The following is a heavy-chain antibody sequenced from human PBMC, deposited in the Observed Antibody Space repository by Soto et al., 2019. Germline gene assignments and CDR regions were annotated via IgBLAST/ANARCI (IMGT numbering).Heavy chain of an antibody. Sequence: QVQLVESGGGVVQPGTSLKLSCAASGFIFSNYAMHWVRQAPGKGPEWVAVILYDGSTEYYADSVKGRFTISRDNSESTLYLQMNSLTSEDTAVYYCARVCGTGTSCYRGDYWGPGTLVTVSS. V-gene: IGHV3-30*04. CDR3: ARVCGTGTSCYRGDY. CDR1: GFIFSNYA. D-gene: IGHD2-2*02. CDR2: ILYDGSTE. J-gene: IGHJ4*02.